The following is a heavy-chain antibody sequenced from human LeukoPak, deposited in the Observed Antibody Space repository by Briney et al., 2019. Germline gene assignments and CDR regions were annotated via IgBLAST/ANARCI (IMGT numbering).Heavy chain of an antibody. CDR2: IYYSGST. V-gene: IGHV4-39*01. CDR3: ARVRDEDIVVVPAGPFDY. CDR1: GGSISSSSYY. Sequence: SETLSLTRTVSGGSISSSSYYWGWIRRTPGKGLEWIGSIYYSGSTYYNPSLKSRVTISVDTSKNQFSLKLSSVTAADTAVYYCARVRDEDIVVVPAGPFDYWGQGTLVTVSS. J-gene: IGHJ4*02. D-gene: IGHD2-2*01.